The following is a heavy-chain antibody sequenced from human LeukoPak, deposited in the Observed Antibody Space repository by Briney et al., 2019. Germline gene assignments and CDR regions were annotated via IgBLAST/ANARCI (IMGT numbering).Heavy chain of an antibody. Sequence: PGGSLRLSCAASGFSLSTYALSWVRQAPGGGLEWVAAISGSGDKTYHADSVKGWFTISKDNSENRLSLQMDSLRAEDTAVYFCAKDTTAWWYHRAYMNVWGKGTTVTVSS. CDR3: AKDTTAWWYHRAYMNV. D-gene: IGHD2-15*01. CDR2: ISGSGDKT. J-gene: IGHJ6*03. CDR1: GFSLSTYA. V-gene: IGHV3-23*01.